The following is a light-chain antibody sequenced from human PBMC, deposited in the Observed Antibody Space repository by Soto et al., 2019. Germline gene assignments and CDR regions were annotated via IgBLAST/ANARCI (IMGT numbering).Light chain of an antibody. Sequence: QSVLTQPPSVSAAPGQKVTISCSGSSYNIANYHVSWYQQLPGTAPKLLIYDNNKRPSGIPDRFSGSTSGTSATLDITGLQTGDEADYYCATWERKVFGGGTKLTVL. CDR3: ATWERKV. CDR2: DNN. J-gene: IGLJ2*01. CDR1: SYNIANYH. V-gene: IGLV1-51*01.